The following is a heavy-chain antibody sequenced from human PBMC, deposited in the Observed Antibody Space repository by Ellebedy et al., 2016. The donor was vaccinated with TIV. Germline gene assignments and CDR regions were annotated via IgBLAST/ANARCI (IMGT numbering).Heavy chain of an antibody. CDR2: IYSGGST. CDR3: ARFLGGDYFDY. J-gene: IGHJ4*02. CDR1: GFTVSSNY. V-gene: IGHV3-53*01. D-gene: IGHD2/OR15-2a*01. Sequence: ETLSLTXAASGFTVSSNYMSWVRQAPGKGLEWVSVIYSGGSTYYADSVKGRFTISRDNSKNTLYLQMNSLRAEDTAVYYCARFLGGDYFDYWGQGTLVTVSS.